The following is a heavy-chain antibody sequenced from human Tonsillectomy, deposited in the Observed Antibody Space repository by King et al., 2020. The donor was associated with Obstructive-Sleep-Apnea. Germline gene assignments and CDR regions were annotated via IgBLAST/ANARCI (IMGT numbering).Heavy chain of an antibody. D-gene: IGHD3-3*01. J-gene: IGHJ4*02. Sequence: VQLVESGGGLVQPGGSLRLSCAVSGFTFSSYAMNWVRQAPGKGLEWVSVISGSGGSTYYADSVKGRFTISRDNSKNTLYLQMSSLRAADTAVYYCAKDLYDFWSGFYLDYWGQGTPVTVSS. CDR3: AKDLYDFWSGFYLDY. CDR1: GFTFSSYA. CDR2: ISGSGGST. V-gene: IGHV3-23*04.